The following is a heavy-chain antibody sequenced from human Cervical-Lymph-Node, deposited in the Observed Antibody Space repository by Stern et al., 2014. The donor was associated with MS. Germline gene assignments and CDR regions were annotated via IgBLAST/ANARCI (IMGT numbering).Heavy chain of an antibody. CDR3: ARVGGGYSYGLDY. J-gene: IGHJ4*02. D-gene: IGHD5-18*01. V-gene: IGHV1-3*02. Sequence: VQLVESGAEVRKPGASVKVSCKASGYTFTRYGIHWVRQAPGQRLEWMGWSNAGHGNTKYSQEFQGRVTITRDTSASTAYMELGSLRSEDMAVYYCARVGGGYSYGLDYWGQGTLVTVSS. CDR2: SNAGHGNT. CDR1: GYTFTRYG.